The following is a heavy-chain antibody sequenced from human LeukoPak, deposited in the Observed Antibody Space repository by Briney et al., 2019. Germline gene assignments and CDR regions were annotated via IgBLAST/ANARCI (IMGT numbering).Heavy chain of an antibody. CDR3: AKGPDYDYVWGSYRLDY. J-gene: IGHJ4*02. Sequence: SETLSLTCTVSGGSISTYYWSWIRQPPGKGLEWIGYIHYTGRTNYNPSLKSRVSISVDTSKNQFSLRLSSVTAADTAVYYCAKGPDYDYVWGSYRLDYWGQGTLLTVSS. D-gene: IGHD3-16*02. CDR1: GGSISTYY. CDR2: IHYTGRT. V-gene: IGHV4-59*01.